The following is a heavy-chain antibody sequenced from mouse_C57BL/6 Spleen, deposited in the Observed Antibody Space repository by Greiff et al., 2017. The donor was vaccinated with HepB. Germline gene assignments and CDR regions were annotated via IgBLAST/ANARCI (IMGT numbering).Heavy chain of an antibody. Sequence: VKLMESGAELVKPGASVKLSCKASGYTFTSYWMQWVKQRPGQGLEWIGEIDPSDSYTNYNQKFKGKATLTVDTSSSTAYMQLSSLTSEDSAVYYCARRDGSSYYFDYWGQGTTLTVSS. D-gene: IGHD1-1*01. J-gene: IGHJ2*01. V-gene: IGHV1-50*01. CDR1: GYTFTSYW. CDR3: ARRDGSSYYFDY. CDR2: IDPSDSYT.